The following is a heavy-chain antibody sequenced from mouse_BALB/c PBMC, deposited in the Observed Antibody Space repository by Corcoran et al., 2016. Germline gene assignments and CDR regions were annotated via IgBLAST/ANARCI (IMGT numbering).Heavy chain of an antibody. CDR1: GYTFTNYG. CDR2: INTYTGEP. CDR3: ARSANWDAMDY. D-gene: IGHD4-1*01. Sequence: QIQLVQYGPELKKPGETVKISCTASGYTFTNYGMNWVKQAPGKGLKWMGWINTYTGEPTYADDFKERFAFSLETSASTAYLQINNLKNEDTATYFCARSANWDAMDYWGQGTSVTVSS. V-gene: IGHV9-3-1*01. J-gene: IGHJ4*01.